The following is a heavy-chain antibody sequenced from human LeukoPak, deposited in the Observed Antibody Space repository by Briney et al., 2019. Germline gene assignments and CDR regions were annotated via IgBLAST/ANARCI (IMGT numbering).Heavy chain of an antibody. CDR2: IWFDGSNK. V-gene: IGHV3-33*01. Sequence: PGGSLRLSCAASGFSFSSYGMHWVRQAPGKGLEWVAVIWFDGSNKYYADSVKGRFTISRDNSKNTLYLQMNSLRAEDTAVYYCARRYGSGWYDYWGQGTLVTVSS. J-gene: IGHJ4*02. CDR3: ARRYGSGWYDY. CDR1: GFSFSSYG. D-gene: IGHD6-19*01.